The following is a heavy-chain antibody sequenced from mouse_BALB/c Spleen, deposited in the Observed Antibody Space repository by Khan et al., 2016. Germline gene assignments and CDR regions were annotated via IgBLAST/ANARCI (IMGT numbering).Heavy chain of an antibody. CDR3: ARESYYGRGFAY. D-gene: IGHD1-1*01. J-gene: IGHJ3*01. V-gene: IGHV3-2*02. CDR2: ISYSGST. Sequence: VQLQQSGPDLVKPSQSLSLTCTVTGYSITSDYAWNWIRQFPGNKLEWMGYISYSGSTSYNPSLKSRISITRDTSKNQFFLQLNSVTTEDTATYYCARESYYGRGFAYWGQGTLVTVSA. CDR1: GYSITSDYA.